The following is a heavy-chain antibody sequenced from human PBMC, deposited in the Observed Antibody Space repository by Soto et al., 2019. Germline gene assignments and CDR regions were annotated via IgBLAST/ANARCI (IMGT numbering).Heavy chain of an antibody. Sequence: SETLSLTCTVSGGSISSYYWSWIRQPPGKGLEWIGYIYYSGSTNYNPSLKSRVTISVDTSKNQFSLKLSSVTAADTAVYYCARDLAVKAGFDPWGQGTLVTVSS. V-gene: IGHV4-59*01. CDR2: IYYSGST. CDR3: ARDLAVKAGFDP. CDR1: GGSISSYY. D-gene: IGHD4-17*01. J-gene: IGHJ5*02.